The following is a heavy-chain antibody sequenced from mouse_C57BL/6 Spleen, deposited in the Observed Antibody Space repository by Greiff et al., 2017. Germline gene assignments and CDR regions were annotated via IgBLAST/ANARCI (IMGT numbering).Heavy chain of an antibody. CDR2: IYPGDGDT. Sequence: VQLQQSGAELVKPGASVKISCKASGYAFSSYWMNWVKQRPGKGLEWIGQIYPGDGDTNYNGKFKGKATLTADKSSSTAYMPLSSLTSEDSAVYFCARSGYCIWSFDVWGTGTTVTVSS. J-gene: IGHJ1*03. V-gene: IGHV1-80*01. D-gene: IGHD3-1*01. CDR3: ARSGYCIWSFDV. CDR1: GYAFSSYW.